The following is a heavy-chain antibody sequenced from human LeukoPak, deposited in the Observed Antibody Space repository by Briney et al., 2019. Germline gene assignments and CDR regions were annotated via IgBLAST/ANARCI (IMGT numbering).Heavy chain of an antibody. J-gene: IGHJ5*02. CDR2: FDPEDGET. V-gene: IGHV1-24*01. Sequence: GASVKVSCKVSGYTLTELSMHWVRQAPGKGLEWMGGFDPEDGETIYAQKFQGRVTMTEDTSTDTAYMELSSLRSEDTAVYYCARVGYGSGSLPRFDPWGQGTLVTVSS. CDR1: GYTLTELS. CDR3: ARVGYGSGSLPRFDP. D-gene: IGHD3-10*01.